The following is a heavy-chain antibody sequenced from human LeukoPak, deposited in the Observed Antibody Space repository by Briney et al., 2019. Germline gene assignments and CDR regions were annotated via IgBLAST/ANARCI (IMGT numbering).Heavy chain of an antibody. V-gene: IGHV1-69*13. J-gene: IGHJ3*02. CDR1: GYTFTSYA. CDR2: IIPIFGTA. D-gene: IGHD5-12*01. Sequence: SVKVSCKASGYTFTSYAMHWVRQAPGQGLEWMGGIIPIFGTANYAQKFQGRVTITADESTSTAYMELSSLRSEDTAVYYCATAYDSSGAFDIWGQGTMVTVSS. CDR3: ATAYDSSGAFDI.